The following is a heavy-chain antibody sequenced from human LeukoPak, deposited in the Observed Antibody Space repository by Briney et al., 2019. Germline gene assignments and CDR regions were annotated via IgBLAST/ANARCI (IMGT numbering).Heavy chain of an antibody. CDR1: GGSFSGYY. CDR3: ARQTYYSSSPDWFDP. D-gene: IGHD6-13*01. V-gene: IGHV4-34*01. J-gene: IGHJ5*02. Sequence: PSETLSLTCAVYGGSFSGYYWSWIRQPPGKGLEWIGEINHSGSTNYNPSLKSRVTISVDTSKNQFSLKLSSVTAADTAVYYCARQTYYSSSPDWFDPWGQGTLVTVSS. CDR2: INHSGST.